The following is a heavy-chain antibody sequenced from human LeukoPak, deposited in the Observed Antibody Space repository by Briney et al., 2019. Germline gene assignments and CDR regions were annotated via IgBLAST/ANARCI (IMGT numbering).Heavy chain of an antibody. V-gene: IGHV4-4*08. CDR3: AGARMNSEFIY. Sequence: SETLSLTCTVSRASISSYYWSWIRQVPGKGLEWIGDVHHSGYTHYNPSLESRVTISLDTSNDQFSLKLDAETAADTAIYYCAGARMNSEFIYWGQGTLVTVSS. CDR1: RASISSYY. CDR2: VHHSGYT. D-gene: IGHD2-21*01. J-gene: IGHJ4*02.